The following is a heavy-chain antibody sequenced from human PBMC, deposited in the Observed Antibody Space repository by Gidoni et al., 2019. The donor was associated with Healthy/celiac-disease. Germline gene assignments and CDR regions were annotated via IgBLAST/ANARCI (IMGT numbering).Heavy chain of an antibody. CDR1: GGTFSSYA. D-gene: IGHD6-13*01. J-gene: IGHJ5*02. V-gene: IGHV1-69*01. CDR3: ARDNAAGTGDLHWFDP. CDR2: IIPIFGTA. Sequence: QVQLVQSGAEVKKPGSSVKVSCQASGGTFSSYAISWVRQAPGQGLEWMGGIIPIFGTANYAQKFQGRVTITADESTSTAYMELSSLRSEDTAVYYCARDNAAGTGDLHWFDPWGQGTLVTVSS.